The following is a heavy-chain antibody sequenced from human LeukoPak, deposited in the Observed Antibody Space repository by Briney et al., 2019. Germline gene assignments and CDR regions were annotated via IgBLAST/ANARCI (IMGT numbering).Heavy chain of an antibody. CDR2: MNPNSGNT. J-gene: IGHJ4*02. V-gene: IGHV1-8*01. CDR3: ARETFGESVDY. CDR1: GYTFTSYY. D-gene: IGHD3-10*01. Sequence: ASVKVSCTASGYTFTSYYINWVRQATGQGLEWMGWMNPNSGNTGYAHTFQGRVTMTRNNSTSTAYMDLSSLRAEDTAVYYCARETFGESVDYWGQGTLVTVSS.